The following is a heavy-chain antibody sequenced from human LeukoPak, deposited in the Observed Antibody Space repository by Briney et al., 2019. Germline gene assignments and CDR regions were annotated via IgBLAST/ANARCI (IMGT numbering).Heavy chain of an antibody. J-gene: IGHJ4*02. CDR2: INSDGSSI. V-gene: IGHV3-74*01. CDR1: GFSFSNYW. D-gene: IGHD1-26*01. Sequence: GGSLRLSCAASGFSFSNYWMHWVRQAPGKGLVWVSRINSDGSSITYADSVKGRFTISRDNAKNTLYLQMNSLRAEDTAVYYCAREGGSGSYDPFDYWGQGTLVTVSS. CDR3: AREGGSGSYDPFDY.